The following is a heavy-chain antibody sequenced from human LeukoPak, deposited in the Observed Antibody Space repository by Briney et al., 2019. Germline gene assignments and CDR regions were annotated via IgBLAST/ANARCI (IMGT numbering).Heavy chain of an antibody. CDR1: GFNPYRFT. D-gene: IGHD2-15*01. V-gene: IGHV3-43*01. CDR3: TKDGVVAVLADSWLYP. CDR2: IGREGRVT. J-gene: IGHJ5*02. Sequence: GGSPRLSRTASGFNPYRFTMHCVSPSPGESLWWGFVIGREGRVTSSADSVKGRFTSSRDNSRNSVYLQGDSLRPDDTALYYCTKDGVVAVLADSWLYPWGQGTLVIVSS.